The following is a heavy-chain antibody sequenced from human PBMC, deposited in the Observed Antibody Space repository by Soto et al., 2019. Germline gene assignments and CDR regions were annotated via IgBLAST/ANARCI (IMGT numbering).Heavy chain of an antibody. Sequence: QVQLVESGGGVVQSGRSLRLSCAASGFIFSNYAMHWVRQAPGKGLEWVAIISSDGSNTYYAGSVRGRFTISRDNSENTRYLQMNSLRPEDTAVYYCARDGSPAVRNPRTYFDYWGQGTLVTVSS. V-gene: IGHV3-30-3*01. CDR3: ARDGSPAVRNPRTYFDY. CDR2: ISSDGSNT. CDR1: GFIFSNYA. J-gene: IGHJ4*02. D-gene: IGHD2-2*01.